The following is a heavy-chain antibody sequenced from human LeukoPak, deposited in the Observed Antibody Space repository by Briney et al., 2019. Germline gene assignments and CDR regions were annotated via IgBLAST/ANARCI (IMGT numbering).Heavy chain of an antibody. CDR2: ISGSGGST. J-gene: IGHJ4*02. V-gene: IGHV3-23*01. D-gene: IGHD3-22*01. Sequence: PGGSLRLSCAASGFTFSSYAMSWVRQAPGKGLEWVSAISGSGGSTYYADSVKGRFTISRDNSKNTLYLQMNSLRAEDTAVYHCAKDRLSAAYYYDSMRWGQGTLVTVSS. CDR1: GFTFSSYA. CDR3: AKDRLSAAYYYDSMR.